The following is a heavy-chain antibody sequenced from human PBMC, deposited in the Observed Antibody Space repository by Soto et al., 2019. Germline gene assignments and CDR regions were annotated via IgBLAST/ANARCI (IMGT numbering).Heavy chain of an antibody. CDR1: GFTFGNYA. J-gene: IGHJ6*02. Sequence: EVRLLESGGGLVQPGGSLRPSCEGSGFTFGNYAMTWVRQGPGRGLEWVSALSGSSLNTYYAHSVKGRFTISRDNSKNTMYLEMNSLRVDDTAVYYCTTQFFLSSRKPPEDVWGQGTPVAVSS. CDR3: TTQFFLSSRKPPEDV. CDR2: LSGSSLNT. V-gene: IGHV3-23*01.